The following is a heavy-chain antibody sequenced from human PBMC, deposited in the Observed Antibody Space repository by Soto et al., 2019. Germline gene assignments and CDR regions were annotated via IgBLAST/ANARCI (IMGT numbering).Heavy chain of an antibody. CDR2: IKQDGSEK. D-gene: IGHD3-3*01. Sequence: PGGSLRLSCAASGFTFSSYWVSWVRQAPGKGLEWVANIKQDGSEKYYVDSVKGRFTISRDNAKNSLYLQMNSLRAEDTAVYYCARDPGASDYDFWSGYYRPFDIWGQGTMVTVSS. J-gene: IGHJ3*02. V-gene: IGHV3-7*01. CDR1: GFTFSSYW. CDR3: ARDPGASDYDFWSGYYRPFDI.